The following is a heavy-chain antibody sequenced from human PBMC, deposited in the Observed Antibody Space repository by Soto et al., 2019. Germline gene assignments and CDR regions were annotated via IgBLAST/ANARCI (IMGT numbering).Heavy chain of an antibody. Sequence: PVGSLRLSCAASGFTVIRNYMSWVRQAPGKGLEWVSDIYSSGSTYYADSVKGRFTISRDNYNNAMYLQMNSLRAENTAVDYCAIGSYPDIAARRDLHYYYGMDVWGQGTTVTVSS. J-gene: IGHJ6*02. CDR3: AIGSYPDIAARRDLHYYYGMDV. CDR1: GFTVIRNY. CDR2: IYSSGST. D-gene: IGHD6-6*01. V-gene: IGHV3-53*01.